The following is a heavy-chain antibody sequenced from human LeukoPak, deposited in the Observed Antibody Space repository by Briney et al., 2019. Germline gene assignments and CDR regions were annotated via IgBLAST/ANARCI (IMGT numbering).Heavy chain of an antibody. V-gene: IGHV3-13*01. CDR1: GFTFSSYD. CDR3: ARALGITILGFDY. Sequence: GGSLRLSCAASGFTFSSYDMHWVCQTTEKGLEWVSGIGIAGDTYYPGSVKGRFTISRENAKNSLYLQTNSLRAGDTAVYYCARALGITILGFDYRGQGTLVTVSS. D-gene: IGHD3-3*01. CDR2: IGIAGDT. J-gene: IGHJ4*02.